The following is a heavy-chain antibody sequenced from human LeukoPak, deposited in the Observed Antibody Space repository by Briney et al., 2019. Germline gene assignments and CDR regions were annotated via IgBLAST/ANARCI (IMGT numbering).Heavy chain of an antibody. CDR2: ISGSGGST. Sequence: PGGSLRLSCAASGFTFSSYAMSWVRQAPGKGLEWVSAISGSGGSTYYADSVKGRFTISRDNSKNTLYLQMNSLRAEDTAVYYCAKEKYYYDSSGYHFFDYWGQGTLVTVSS. V-gene: IGHV3-23*01. CDR1: GFTFSSYA. CDR3: AKEKYYYDSSGYHFFDY. J-gene: IGHJ4*02. D-gene: IGHD3-22*01.